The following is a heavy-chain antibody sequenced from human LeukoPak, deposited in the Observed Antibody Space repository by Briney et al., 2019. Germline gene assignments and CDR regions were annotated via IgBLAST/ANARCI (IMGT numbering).Heavy chain of an antibody. Sequence: KPSETLSLTCAVYGGSFSGYYWSWIRQPPGKGLEWIGEINHSGSTNYNPSLKSRVTISVDTSKNQFSLKLSSVTAADTAEYYCARQSPAASYYDSSGYPDYWGQGTLVTVSS. CDR3: ARQSPAASYYDSSGYPDY. D-gene: IGHD3-22*01. J-gene: IGHJ4*02. CDR1: GGSFSGYY. V-gene: IGHV4-34*01. CDR2: INHSGST.